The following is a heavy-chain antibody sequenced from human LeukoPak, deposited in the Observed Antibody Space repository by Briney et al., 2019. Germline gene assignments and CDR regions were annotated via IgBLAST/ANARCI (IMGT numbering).Heavy chain of an antibody. D-gene: IGHD3-16*01. Sequence: SETLSLTCTVSGGSISSYYWSWIRQPPGKGLEWIGYIYYSGSTNYNPSLKSRVTVSVDTSKNQFSLKLSSVTAADTAVYYCARHLGGGDYVDYWGQGTLVTVSS. CDR2: IYYSGST. V-gene: IGHV4-59*08. CDR3: ARHLGGGDYVDY. CDR1: GGSISSYY. J-gene: IGHJ4*02.